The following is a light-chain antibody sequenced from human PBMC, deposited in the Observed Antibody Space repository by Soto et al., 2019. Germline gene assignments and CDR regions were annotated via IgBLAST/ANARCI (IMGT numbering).Light chain of an antibody. CDR2: DAS. Sequence: EIVWTQSPATLSLSPGERATLSCRASQSVSSYLAWYQQKPGQAPRLLIYDASNRATGIPARFSGSGSGTDFTLTISSLEPEDFAVYYCQQRSNWLWTFGQGTKVEIK. CDR3: QQRSNWLWT. J-gene: IGKJ1*01. CDR1: QSVSSY. V-gene: IGKV3-11*01.